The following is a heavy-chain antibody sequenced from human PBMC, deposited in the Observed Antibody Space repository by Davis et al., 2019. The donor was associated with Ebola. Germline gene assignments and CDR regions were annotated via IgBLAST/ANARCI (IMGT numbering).Heavy chain of an antibody. CDR1: GGSFSGHY. J-gene: IGHJ4*02. Sequence: MPGGSLRLSCAVYGGSFSGHYWTWIRQPPGKGLEWIGEISHSGGTSYNPSLKSRVTISVDTSKNQFSLKLNSVTAADTAIYYCARGQRGYSFWGQGILVTVSS. CDR3: ARGQRGYSF. V-gene: IGHV4-34*01. D-gene: IGHD5-18*01. CDR2: ISHSGGT.